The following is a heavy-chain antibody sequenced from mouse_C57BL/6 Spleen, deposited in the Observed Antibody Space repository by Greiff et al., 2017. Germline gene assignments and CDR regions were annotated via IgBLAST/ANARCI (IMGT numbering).Heavy chain of an antibody. CDR2: IWRGGST. J-gene: IGHJ4*01. Sequence: VQLQQSGPGLVQPSQSLSITCTVSGFSLTSYGVHWVRQSPGKGLEWLGVIWRGGSTDYNAAFMSRLSITKDNSKSQVFFKMNSLQADDTAIYYCAKNGDYYGSSYGYAMDYWGQGTSVTVSS. V-gene: IGHV2-5*01. CDR1: GFSLTSYG. D-gene: IGHD1-1*01. CDR3: AKNGDYYGSSYGYAMDY.